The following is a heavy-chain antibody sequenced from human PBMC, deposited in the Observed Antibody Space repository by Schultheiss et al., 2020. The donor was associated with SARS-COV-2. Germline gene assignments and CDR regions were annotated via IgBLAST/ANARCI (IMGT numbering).Heavy chain of an antibody. CDR3: ARAEGSSGWYNWFDP. V-gene: IGHV1-2*02. J-gene: IGHJ5*02. Sequence: ASVKVSCKDSGYTFTGYYMHWVRQAPGQGLEWMGWINPNSGGTNYAQKFQGRVTMTRDTSISTAYMELSRLRSDDTAVYYCARAEGSSGWYNWFDPWGQGTLVTVSS. CDR2: INPNSGGT. D-gene: IGHD6-19*01. CDR1: GYTFTGYY.